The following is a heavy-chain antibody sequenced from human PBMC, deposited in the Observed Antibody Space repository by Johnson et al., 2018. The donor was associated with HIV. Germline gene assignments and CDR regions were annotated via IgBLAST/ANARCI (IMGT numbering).Heavy chain of an antibody. Sequence: VQLVEFGGGVVQPGRSLRLSCAASGFTFSSYAMHWVRQAPGKGLEWVSGIRWNSGSIGDADSVKGRFTSSRDNAKNSLYLQMNSLRAEDTALYYCAKDTGAAGTRGYAFDIWGKGLWSPSLQ. D-gene: IGHD6-13*01. CDR1: GFTFSSYA. V-gene: IGHV3-9*01. J-gene: IGHJ3*02. CDR3: AKDTGAAGTRGYAFDI. CDR2: IRWNSGSI.